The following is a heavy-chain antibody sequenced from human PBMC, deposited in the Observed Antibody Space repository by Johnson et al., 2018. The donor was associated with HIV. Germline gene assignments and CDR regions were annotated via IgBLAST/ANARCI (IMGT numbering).Heavy chain of an antibody. J-gene: IGHJ3*02. Sequence: QVQLVESGGGVVQPGKSLRLFCAASGFTFSSYAMHWVRQAQGKGLEWVAVVSNDGNNKYYTDSVKGRFTISRDNSRNTLNLQMNNLRAEDTGVYYCARDTDDFWSGEGAFDIWGQGTMVTVSS. CDR2: VSNDGNNK. CDR3: ARDTDDFWSGEGAFDI. V-gene: IGHV3-30*03. CDR1: GFTFSSYA. D-gene: IGHD3-3*01.